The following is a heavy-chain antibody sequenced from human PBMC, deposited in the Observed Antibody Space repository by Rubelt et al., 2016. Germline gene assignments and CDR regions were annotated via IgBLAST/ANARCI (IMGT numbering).Heavy chain of an antibody. CDR3: ASNLEMATSFDY. CDR2: YYSGST. J-gene: IGHJ4*02. D-gene: IGHD5-24*01. V-gene: IGHV4-59*01. Sequence: YYSGSTNYNPSLKSRVTISVDTSKNQFSLKLSPVTAADTAVYYCASNLEMATSFDYWGQGTLVTVSS.